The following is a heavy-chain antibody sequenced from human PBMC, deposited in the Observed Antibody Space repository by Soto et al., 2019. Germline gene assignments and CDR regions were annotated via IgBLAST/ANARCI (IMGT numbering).Heavy chain of an antibody. V-gene: IGHV3-74*01. Sequence: GGSLRLSCAASGFTFNTWMHWVRQAPGEGLVWVSNIDSDGSITSYADSVKGRFTISRDNAKNTLYLQMNSLRAEDTAVYYCATLGLQQAFWGQGTLVTVSS. CDR3: ATLGLQQAF. J-gene: IGHJ4*02. CDR1: GFTFNTW. D-gene: IGHD2-21*02. CDR2: IDSDGSIT.